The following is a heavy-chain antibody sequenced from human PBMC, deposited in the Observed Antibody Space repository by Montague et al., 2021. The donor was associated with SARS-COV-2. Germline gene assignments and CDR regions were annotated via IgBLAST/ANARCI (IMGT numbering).Heavy chain of an antibody. CDR1: GGSISSSSYY. D-gene: IGHD5-12*01. CDR3: ARGYSGDEDPTGFDP. CDR2: TYYSGST. V-gene: IGHV4-39*01. Sequence: SETLSLTCTVSGGSISSSSYYWGWIRQPPGKGLEWIGSTYYSGSTYYNPSLKSRVTISVDTSKNQFSLKLSSVTAADTAVYYCARGYSGDEDPTGFDPWGQGTLVTVSS. J-gene: IGHJ5*02.